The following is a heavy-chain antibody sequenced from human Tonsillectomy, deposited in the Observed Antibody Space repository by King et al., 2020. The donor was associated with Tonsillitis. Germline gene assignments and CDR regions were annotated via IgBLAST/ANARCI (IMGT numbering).Heavy chain of an antibody. J-gene: IGHJ4*02. Sequence: VQLVESGGGVVQPGKSLRVSCAASGFTFSSCGMHWVRQAPGKGLEWVAVVSFDGSKKYYAGSVKGRFTISRDNTKKMLYLEMNSLTAEDTAVYYCARGWGDYGDPIDYGGQGTLVTVSS. CDR2: VSFDGSKK. CDR3: ARGWGDYGDPIDY. V-gene: IGHV3-33*05. CDR1: GFTFSSCG. D-gene: IGHD4-17*01.